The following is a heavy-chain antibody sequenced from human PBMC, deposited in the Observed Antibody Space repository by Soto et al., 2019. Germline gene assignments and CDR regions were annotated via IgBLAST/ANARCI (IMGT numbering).Heavy chain of an antibody. Sequence: QVQLVQSGAEVKKPGSSVKVSCKASGGTFSSYAISWVRQATGQGLEWMGWMNPNSGNTGYAQKFQGRVTMTRNTSISTAYMELSSLRSEDTAVYYCARWVGSDYNYYYGMDVWGQGTTVTVSS. V-gene: IGHV1-8*02. CDR3: ARWVGSDYNYYYGMDV. D-gene: IGHD2-2*02. CDR2: MNPNSGNT. CDR1: GGTFSSYA. J-gene: IGHJ6*02.